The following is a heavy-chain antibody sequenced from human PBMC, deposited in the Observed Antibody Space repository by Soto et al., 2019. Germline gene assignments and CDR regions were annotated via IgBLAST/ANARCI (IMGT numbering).Heavy chain of an antibody. V-gene: IGHV1-24*01. CDR3: STGGLMITFGGVFDDAFDI. J-gene: IGHJ3*02. CDR2: FDPEAGAT. CDR1: GYTINVLS. D-gene: IGHD3-16*01. Sequence: VTSVKVYCTDSGYTINVLSMHWVRQEPGKGLDWKGSFDPEAGATIYAQKFQGRVTMTEYTSTDTAYMELSSLLSEDTAVYYCSTGGLMITFGGVFDDAFDICGQGTMVTVSS.